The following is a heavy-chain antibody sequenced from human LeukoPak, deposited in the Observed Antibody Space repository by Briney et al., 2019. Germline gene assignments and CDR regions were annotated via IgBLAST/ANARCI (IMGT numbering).Heavy chain of an antibody. V-gene: IGHV4-59*01. J-gene: IGHJ5*02. Sequence: SETLSLTCAVYGGSFSGYYWSWIRQPPGKGLEWIGYIYYSGSTNYNPSLKSRVTISVDTSKNQFSLKLSSVTAADTAVYYCARGDYDILTGYSTNWFDPWGQGTLVTVSS. CDR1: GGSFSGYY. CDR3: ARGDYDILTGYSTNWFDP. CDR2: IYYSGST. D-gene: IGHD3-9*01.